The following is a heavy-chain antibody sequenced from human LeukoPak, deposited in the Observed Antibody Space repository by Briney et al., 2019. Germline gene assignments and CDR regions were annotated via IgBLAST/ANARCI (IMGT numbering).Heavy chain of an antibody. CDR1: GGAISSGSYS. V-gene: IGHV4-61*02. CDR2: IYANGST. CDR3: ASKYSYVGGYFDY. J-gene: IGHJ4*02. D-gene: IGHD5-18*01. Sequence: PSETLSLTCTVSGGAISSGSYSWRSIRQPAGGGLEWIGRIYANGSTNYNPSLKSRVTISVDTSKNPFSLKLSSVTAADTAVYYCASKYSYVGGYFDYWGQGSLVTVSS.